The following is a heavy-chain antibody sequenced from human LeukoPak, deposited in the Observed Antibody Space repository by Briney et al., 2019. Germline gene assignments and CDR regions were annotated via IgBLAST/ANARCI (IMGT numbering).Heavy chain of an antibody. J-gene: IGHJ4*02. Sequence: GASVKVSCTASGYTFTGYYMHWVRQAPGQGLEWMGRINPNSGGTNYAQTFQGRVTMTRDTSISTAYMDLSRLRSDDTAVYYCAKSLYSYAYGFDYWGQGTLVTVSS. CDR2: INPNSGGT. D-gene: IGHD5-18*01. CDR1: GYTFTGYY. CDR3: AKSLYSYAYGFDY. V-gene: IGHV1-2*06.